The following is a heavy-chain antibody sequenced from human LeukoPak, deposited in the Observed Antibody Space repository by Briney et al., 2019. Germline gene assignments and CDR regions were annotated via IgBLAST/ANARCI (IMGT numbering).Heavy chain of an antibody. V-gene: IGHV4-59*01. D-gene: IGHD6-19*01. CDR3: AREGSSGWHDAFDI. CDR2: IYSSGST. Sequence: PSETLSLPGTALGAPISSNSWTWIRNPPGKGLEWIGYIYSSGSTNYNPSLKSRVTISVDTSKNQFSLRLSSVTAADTAVYYCAREGSSGWHDAFDIWGQGTMVTVSS. CDR1: GAPISSNS. J-gene: IGHJ3*02.